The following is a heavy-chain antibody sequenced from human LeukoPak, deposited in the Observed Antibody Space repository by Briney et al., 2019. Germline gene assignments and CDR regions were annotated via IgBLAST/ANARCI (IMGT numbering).Heavy chain of an antibody. J-gene: IGHJ4*02. Sequence: GRSLRLSCAASGFTFSSYAMHWVRQAPGKGLEWVAVISYDGSNKYYADSVKGRFTISRDNAKNSLYLQMNSLRAEDTAVYYCARGYYGSGSYSVCYWGQGTLVTVSS. CDR2: ISYDGSNK. CDR3: ARGYYGSGSYSVCY. CDR1: GFTFSSYA. V-gene: IGHV3-30-3*01. D-gene: IGHD3-10*01.